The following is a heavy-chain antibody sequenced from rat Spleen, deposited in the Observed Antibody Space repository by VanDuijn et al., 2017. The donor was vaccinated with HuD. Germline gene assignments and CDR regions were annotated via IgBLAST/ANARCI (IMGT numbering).Heavy chain of an antibody. CDR1: GFTFSNYG. CDR2: ITNSGGNT. V-gene: IGHV5S13*01. J-gene: IGHJ2*01. Sequence: EVQLVESGGGLVQPGRSLKLSCAASGFTFSNYGMAWVRQAPTKGLEWVASITNSGGNTYYRDSVKGRFTISRDNAKTTLYLQMDSLRSEDTATYYCITAQFGYWGQGVMVTVSS. CDR3: ITAQFGY. D-gene: IGHD4-6*01.